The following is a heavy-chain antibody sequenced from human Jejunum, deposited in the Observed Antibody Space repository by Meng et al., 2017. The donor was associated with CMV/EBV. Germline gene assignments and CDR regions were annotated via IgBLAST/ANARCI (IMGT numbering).Heavy chain of an antibody. Sequence: TGFTISNYWMIWVRQSPGRGLEWVANLNQDGSGEYYVDSVKGRFAISRDNAKDSLYLQMNSLRVEDTAVYYCARGTTGTPGTDYWIQGTLVTVSS. D-gene: IGHD6-13*01. CDR1: GFTISNYW. CDR3: ARGTTGTPGTDY. J-gene: IGHJ4*02. CDR2: LNQDGSGE. V-gene: IGHV3-7*01.